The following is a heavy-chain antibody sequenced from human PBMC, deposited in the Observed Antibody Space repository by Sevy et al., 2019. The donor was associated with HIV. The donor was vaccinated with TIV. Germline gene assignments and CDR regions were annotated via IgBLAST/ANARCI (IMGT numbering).Heavy chain of an antibody. CDR1: GFPFSGYW. Sequence: GGSLRLSCTASGFPFSGYWFHWVRQAPGKGLVWLSRINTDGSDTHYADSVKGRFTISRDNAKKTVYLQMDSLRAEDTAVYFCARDPSLCSGADWGWFDPWGQGTLVTVSS. V-gene: IGHV3-74*01. J-gene: IGHJ5*02. CDR3: ARDPSLCSGADWGWFDP. CDR2: INTDGSDT. D-gene: IGHD5-12*01.